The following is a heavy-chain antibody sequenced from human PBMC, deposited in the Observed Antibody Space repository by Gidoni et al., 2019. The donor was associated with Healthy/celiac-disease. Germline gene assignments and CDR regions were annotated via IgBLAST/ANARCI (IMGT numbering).Heavy chain of an antibody. J-gene: IGHJ5*02. CDR2: NHYSGST. Sequence: QLQLQDSGPGLVKPSQTLSLTCTVSGGSISSGGYYWSWIRQHPGKGLEWIGYNHYSGSTYYNPSLKSRVAKSVDTSKNQFSLKLGSVAAADTAVYYCARDSDNWFDPWGQGTLVTVSS. CDR3: ARDSDNWFDP. V-gene: IGHV4-31*03. CDR1: GGSISSGGYY.